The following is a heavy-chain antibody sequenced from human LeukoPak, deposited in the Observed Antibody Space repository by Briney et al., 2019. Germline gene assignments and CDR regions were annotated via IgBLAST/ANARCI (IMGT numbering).Heavy chain of an antibody. Sequence: GESLKISCKASGYSFTNYWIGWVRQMPGKGLEWMGIIYPDDSDARHSPSFQGQVTISADKSISTAYLQWSSLKASDTAMYYCARLEEDLTLGVAGYWFVPWGQGTLVTVS. J-gene: IGHJ5*02. V-gene: IGHV5-51*01. CDR1: GYSFTNYW. CDR2: IYPDDSDA. CDR3: ARLEEDLTLGVAGYWFVP. D-gene: IGHD3-16*01.